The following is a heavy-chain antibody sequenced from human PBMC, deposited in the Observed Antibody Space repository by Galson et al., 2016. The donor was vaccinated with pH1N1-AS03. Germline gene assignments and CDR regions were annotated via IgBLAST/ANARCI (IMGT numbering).Heavy chain of an antibody. V-gene: IGHV3-30*03. Sequence: SLRLSCAASGFSFSTYWMSWVRQAPGKGPEWVAFMSHDEKNAQHADAVKGRFTISRDNSKGTLYLQMNSLRSEDTAIYSCARVGAGYDYGNGMDVWGRGTTVTVS. CDR1: GFSFSTYW. J-gene: IGHJ6*02. D-gene: IGHD5-12*01. CDR3: ARVGAGYDYGNGMDV. CDR2: MSHDEKNA.